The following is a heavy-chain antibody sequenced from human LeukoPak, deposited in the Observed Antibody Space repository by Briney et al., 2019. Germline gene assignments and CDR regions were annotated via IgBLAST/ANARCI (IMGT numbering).Heavy chain of an antibody. D-gene: IGHD6-13*01. CDR1: GGSFSGYY. CDR3: ARGRMDVAGYSSSWYSFKYYFDY. Sequence: SETLSLTCAVHGGSFSGYYWSWIRQPPGKGLEWIGEINHSGSTNYNPSLKSRVTISVDTSKNQFSLKLSSVTAADTAVYYCARGRMDVAGYSSSWYSFKYYFDYWGQGTLVTVSS. J-gene: IGHJ4*02. V-gene: IGHV4-34*01. CDR2: INHSGST.